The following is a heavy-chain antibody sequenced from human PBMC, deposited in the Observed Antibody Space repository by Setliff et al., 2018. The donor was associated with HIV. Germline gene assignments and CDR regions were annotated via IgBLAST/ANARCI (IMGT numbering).Heavy chain of an antibody. Sequence: GESLTISCAASGFTFSTSAMTWVRRTPGKGLEWVSSISGPGSSSYYADSVKGRFTISRDNSKDTLFLQMNVLSAGDTAIYYCAKWHSTAWYSGYYIDNWGQGTRVTVSS. J-gene: IGHJ4*02. D-gene: IGHD6-19*01. CDR1: GFTFSTSA. CDR2: ISGPGSSS. CDR3: AKWHSTAWYSGYYIDN. V-gene: IGHV3-23*01.